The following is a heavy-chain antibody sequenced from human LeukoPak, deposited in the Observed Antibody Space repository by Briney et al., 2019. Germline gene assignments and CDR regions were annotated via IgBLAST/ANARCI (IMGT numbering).Heavy chain of an antibody. V-gene: IGHV4-31*03. D-gene: IGHD3-10*01. CDR3: ASSDMVRGVIGY. CDR1: GGSISSGGYY. J-gene: IGHJ4*02. CDR2: IYYSGST. Sequence: SETLSLTCTVSGGSISSGGYYWSWIRQHPGKGLEWIGYIYYSGSTYYNPSLKSRVTISVDTSKNQFSLKLSSVTAADTAVYYCASSDMVRGVIGYWGQGALVTVSS.